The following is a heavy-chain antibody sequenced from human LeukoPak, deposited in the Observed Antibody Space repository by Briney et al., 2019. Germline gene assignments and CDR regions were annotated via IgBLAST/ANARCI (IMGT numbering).Heavy chain of an antibody. CDR2: IRYDGSNK. J-gene: IGHJ4*02. CDR3: AKRKAIKYSSSSEIGY. Sequence: SGGSLRLSCAASGFTFSSYAMSWARQAPGKGLEWVAFIRYDGSNKYYADSVKGRFTISRDNSKNTLYLQMNSLRAEDTAVYYCAKRKAIKYSSSSEIGYWGQGTLVTVSS. D-gene: IGHD6-6*01. V-gene: IGHV3-30*02. CDR1: GFTFSSYA.